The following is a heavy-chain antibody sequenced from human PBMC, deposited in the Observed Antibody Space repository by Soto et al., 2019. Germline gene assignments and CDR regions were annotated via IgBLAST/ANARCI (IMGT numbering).Heavy chain of an antibody. J-gene: IGHJ4*02. CDR3: ASGWMAAFDN. V-gene: IGHV4-59*11. CDR2: IYYSGST. D-gene: IGHD2-2*03. CDR1: GDSIKTHY. Sequence: LSLTCNVTGDSIKTHYWSWIRQAPGKGLEWIGYIYYSGSTLYNPSRKRRVTISADTAKNQFSLRLTSLTAADTAVYYCASGWMAAFDNWGQGTLVTVSS.